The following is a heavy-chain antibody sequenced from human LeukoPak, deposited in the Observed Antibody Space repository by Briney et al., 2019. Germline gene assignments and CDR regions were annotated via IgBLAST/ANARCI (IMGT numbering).Heavy chain of an antibody. Sequence: PSETLSLTCTVSGGSISSYYWSWIRQPAGKGLEWIGRIYTSGSTNYNPSLKSRVTMSVDTSKNQFSLKLSSVTAADTAVYYCARAPYCNGGSCYYRHYYYYYMDVWGKGTTVTVSS. V-gene: IGHV4-4*07. CDR3: ARAPYCNGGSCYYRHYYYYYMDV. CDR2: IYTSGST. D-gene: IGHD2-15*01. J-gene: IGHJ6*03. CDR1: GGSISSYY.